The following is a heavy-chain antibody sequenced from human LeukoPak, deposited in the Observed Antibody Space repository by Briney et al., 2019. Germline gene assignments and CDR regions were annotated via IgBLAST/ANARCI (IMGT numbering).Heavy chain of an antibody. D-gene: IGHD3-16*02. V-gene: IGHV1-69*06. CDR3: ARVGGYYDYVWGSYRLDY. Sequence: ASVKVSCKASGDTFSSYAISWVRQAPGQGLEWMGGIIPIFGTANYAQKFQGRVTITADKSTSTAYMELSSLRSEDTAVYYCARVGGYYDYVWGSYRLDYWGQGTLVTVSS. CDR1: GDTFSSYA. J-gene: IGHJ4*02. CDR2: IIPIFGTA.